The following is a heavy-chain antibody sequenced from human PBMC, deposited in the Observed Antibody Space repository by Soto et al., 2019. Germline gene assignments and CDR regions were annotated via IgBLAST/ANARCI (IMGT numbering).Heavy chain of an antibody. V-gene: IGHV1-18*01. CDR2: ISGYNGNT. J-gene: IGHJ4*02. CDR1: GYTFSSYG. CDR3: ARRGLLEWLSHHDY. D-gene: IGHD3-3*01. Sequence: QVQLVQSGAEVKKPGASVKVSCKASGYTFSSYGISWVRQAPGQGLEWMGWISGYNGNTNYAQNLQGRVTMTTDTSTSTAYMEPRSLRSDDTAVYYCARRGLLEWLSHHDYWGQGTLVTVSS.